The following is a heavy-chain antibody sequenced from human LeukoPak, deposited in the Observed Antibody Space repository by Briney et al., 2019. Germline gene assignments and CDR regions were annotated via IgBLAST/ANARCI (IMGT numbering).Heavy chain of an antibody. Sequence: PGGSLRLSCAASGFTFSRYWMSWVRQAPGKGLEWVANIKQDGSEKYYVDSVKGRFTISRDNAKNSLYLQMNSLRAEDTAVYYCARGGVPYYYGSGSYPVDPPLSPPFDYGGQGTLVTVSS. CDR1: GFTFSRYW. V-gene: IGHV3-7*03. J-gene: IGHJ4*02. CDR3: ARGGVPYYYGSGSYPVDPPLSPPFDY. D-gene: IGHD3-10*01. CDR2: IKQDGSEK.